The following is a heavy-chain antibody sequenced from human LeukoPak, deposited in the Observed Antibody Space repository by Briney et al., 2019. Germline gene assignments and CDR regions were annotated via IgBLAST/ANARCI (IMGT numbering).Heavy chain of an antibody. J-gene: IGHJ4*02. CDR2: IYYSGST. CDR1: GGSISSYY. CDR3: ARAARYCSGGSCYFDY. D-gene: IGHD2-15*01. V-gene: IGHV4-59*06. Sequence: SETLSLTCTVSGGSISSYYWSWIRQHPGKGLEWIGYIYYSGSTYYNPSLKSRVTISVDTSKNQFSLKLSSVTAADTAVYYCARAARYCSGGSCYFDYWGQGTLVTVSS.